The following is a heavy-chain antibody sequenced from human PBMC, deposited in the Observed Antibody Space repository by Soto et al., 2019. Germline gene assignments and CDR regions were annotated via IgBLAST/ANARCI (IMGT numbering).Heavy chain of an antibody. J-gene: IGHJ4*02. Sequence: ASVKVSCKASEYTFTSYTTHWVRQAPGQRLEWMGWINGGNGNTKYSQKFQGRVTITRDTSASTAYMELSSLGSDDTAVYYCARELQGLYYFDYWGQGTLVTVSS. D-gene: IGHD4-4*01. V-gene: IGHV1-3*01. CDR1: EYTFTSYT. CDR2: INGGNGNT. CDR3: ARELQGLYYFDY.